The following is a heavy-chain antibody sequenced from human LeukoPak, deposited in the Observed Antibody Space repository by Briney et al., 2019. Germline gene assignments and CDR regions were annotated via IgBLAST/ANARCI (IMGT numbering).Heavy chain of an antibody. Sequence: GGSLRLSCAASGFTFSSYGMSWVRQAPGKGLEWVSAISGSGGSTYYADSVKGRFTISRDNSKNTLYLQMNSLRAEDTAVYYCAKDYGSGGSYYRSPVYYFDYWGQGTLVTASS. D-gene: IGHD1-26*01. V-gene: IGHV3-23*01. CDR2: ISGSGGST. CDR3: AKDYGSGGSYYRSPVYYFDY. J-gene: IGHJ4*02. CDR1: GFTFSSYG.